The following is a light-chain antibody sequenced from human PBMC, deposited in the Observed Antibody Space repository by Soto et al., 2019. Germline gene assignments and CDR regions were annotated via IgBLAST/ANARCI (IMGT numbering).Light chain of an antibody. J-gene: IGLJ2*01. Sequence: QPVLTQSPSASASLGASVKLTCTLSSGHSSYAIAWHQQQAEKGPRYLMKLNSDGSHNKGDGIPDRFSGSSSGAERYLTISSLQSEDEADYCCQTWGTGIRVFGGGTKLTVL. CDR3: QTWGTGIRV. CDR1: SGHSSYA. CDR2: LNSDGSH. V-gene: IGLV4-69*01.